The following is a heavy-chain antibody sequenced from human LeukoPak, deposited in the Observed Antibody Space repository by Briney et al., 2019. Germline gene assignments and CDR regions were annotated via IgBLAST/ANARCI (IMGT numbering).Heavy chain of an antibody. CDR1: GYTFTSYG. CDR3: ARISIAAAGTEDFDY. Sequence: TVKVSCKASGYTFTSYGISWVRQAPGQGLEWMGGIIPIFGTANYAQKFQGRVTITADESTSTAYMELSSLRSEDTAVYYCARISIAAAGTEDFDYWGQGTLVTVSS. D-gene: IGHD6-13*01. CDR2: IIPIFGTA. J-gene: IGHJ4*02. V-gene: IGHV1-69*13.